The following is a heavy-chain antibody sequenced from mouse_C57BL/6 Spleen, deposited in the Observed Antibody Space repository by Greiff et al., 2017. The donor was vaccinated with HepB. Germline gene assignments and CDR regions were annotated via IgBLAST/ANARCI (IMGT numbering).Heavy chain of an antibody. D-gene: IGHD3-1*01. CDR3: ARSSGPFDY. CDR2: INPGSGGT. CDR1: GYAFTNYW. Sequence: QVQLQQSGAELVRPGTSVKVSCKASGYAFTNYWIEWVKQRPGQGLEWIGVINPGSGGTNYNEKFKGKATLTADKSSSTAYMQLSSLTSEDSAVYFCARSSGPFDYWGQGTTLTVSS. V-gene: IGHV1-54*01. J-gene: IGHJ2*01.